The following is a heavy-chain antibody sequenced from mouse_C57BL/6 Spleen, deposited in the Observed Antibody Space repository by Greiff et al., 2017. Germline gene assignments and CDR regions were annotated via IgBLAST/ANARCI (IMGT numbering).Heavy chain of an antibody. D-gene: IGHD2-1*01. J-gene: IGHJ4*01. Sequence: KLVESEGGLVQPGSSMKLSCTASGFTFSDYYMAWVRQVPEKGLEWVANINYDGSSTYYLDSLKSRFIISRDNEKNMLYLQMSSLKSEDTATYYCARYYGNFYAMDYWGQGTSVTVSS. CDR1: GFTFSDYY. CDR3: ARYYGNFYAMDY. V-gene: IGHV5-16*01. CDR2: INYDGSST.